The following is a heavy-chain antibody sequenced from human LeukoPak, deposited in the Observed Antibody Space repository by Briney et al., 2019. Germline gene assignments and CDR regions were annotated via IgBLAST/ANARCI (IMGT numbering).Heavy chain of an antibody. CDR2: IDSDGKTI. V-gene: IGHV3-11*04. CDR3: ASPTIFGVVIYY. D-gene: IGHD3-3*01. CDR1: RFKFNDYY. J-gene: IGHJ4*02. Sequence: KSGGSLRLSCVASRFKFNDYYMGWIRQAPGRGLEWLAYIDSDGKTIDYGDSVKGRFTISRDNAENSLYLQMNSLRAEDTAVYYCASPTIFGVVIYYWGQGTLVTVSS.